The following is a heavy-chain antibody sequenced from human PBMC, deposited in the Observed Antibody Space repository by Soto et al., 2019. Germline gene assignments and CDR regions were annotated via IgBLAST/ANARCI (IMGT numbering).Heavy chain of an antibody. CDR3: ARDQDLGGYDLRPMYGLDV. V-gene: IGHV3-21*04. CDR1: GLTFSSYS. Sequence: PGGSLRLSCAASGLTFSSYSVHWVRQAPGKGLEWLASISSSGSYIYYADSVKGRFTISRDSAKNSLYLQMTTLRPEDTALYFCARDQDLGGYDLRPMYGLDVWGQGTTVTVSS. D-gene: IGHD5-12*01. J-gene: IGHJ6*02. CDR2: ISSSGSYI.